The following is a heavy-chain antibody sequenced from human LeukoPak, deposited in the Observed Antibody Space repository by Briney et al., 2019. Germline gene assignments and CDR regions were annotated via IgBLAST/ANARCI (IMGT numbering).Heavy chain of an antibody. Sequence: ASVKVSCKASGYTFTGYYMHWVRQAPGQGLEWMGRINPNSGGTNYAQKFQGRVTMTRDTSISTAYMELSRLRSDDTAVYYCARLRIVGATWHAFDIWGQGTMVTVS. D-gene: IGHD1-26*01. J-gene: IGHJ3*02. CDR2: INPNSGGT. CDR1: GYTFTGYY. V-gene: IGHV1-2*06. CDR3: ARLRIVGATWHAFDI.